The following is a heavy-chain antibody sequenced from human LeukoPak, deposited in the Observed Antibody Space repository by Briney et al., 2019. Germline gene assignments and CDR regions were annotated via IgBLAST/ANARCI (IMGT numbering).Heavy chain of an antibody. CDR2: IYYSGST. V-gene: IGHV4-39*02. CDR1: GGSISSSSSY. J-gene: IGHJ4*02. Sequence: PSETLSLTCTVSGGSISSSSSYWGWIRQPPGKGLEWIGSIYYSGSTYYNPSLKSRVTISVDTSKNQFSLKLSSMTAADTAVYYCAKDDYYDTSGYRDWGQGTLVTVSS. D-gene: IGHD3-22*01. CDR3: AKDDYYDTSGYRD.